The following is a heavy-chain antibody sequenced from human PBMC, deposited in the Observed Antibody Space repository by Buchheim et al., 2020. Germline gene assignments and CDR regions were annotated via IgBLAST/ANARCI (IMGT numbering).Heavy chain of an antibody. J-gene: IGHJ6*02. CDR2: ISSSGTIK. V-gene: IGHV3-48*03. Sequence: EVQLVESGGGLVQPGGSLRLSCTASGFTFSSYGVNWVRQAPGMGLEWVSYISSSGTIKQFADSVKGRFTVSRDSAEISLYLQMDSLRAEDTAIYYCARDAHNDFWSGFPNGMDVWGQGTT. D-gene: IGHD3-3*01. CDR1: GFTFSSYG. CDR3: ARDAHNDFWSGFPNGMDV.